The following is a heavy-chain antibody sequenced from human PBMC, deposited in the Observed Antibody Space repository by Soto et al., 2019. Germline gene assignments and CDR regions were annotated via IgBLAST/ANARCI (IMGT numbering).Heavy chain of an antibody. V-gene: IGHV3-53*01. D-gene: IGHD2-2*01. CDR1: GFTVSNNY. CDR3: AVQPGGGGY. CDR2: IYSGGYT. Sequence: EVQLVESGGGLIQPGGSLRLSCAVSGFTVSNNYMSWVRQAPGKGLEGVSVIYSGGYTAYGDSVKGRFTISRDNSKNKLYLQIKSQGAAEPGVFYWAVQPGGGGYWGQGTLVTVSS. J-gene: IGHJ4*02.